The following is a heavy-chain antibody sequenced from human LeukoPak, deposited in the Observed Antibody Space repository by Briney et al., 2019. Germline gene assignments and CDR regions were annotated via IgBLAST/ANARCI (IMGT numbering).Heavy chain of an antibody. D-gene: IGHD1-26*01. J-gene: IGHJ6*02. CDR3: ARVRRDQGASYYYYGMDV. CDR2: TSSSGSTI. V-gene: IGHV3-11*01. CDR1: VFTSSDYY. Sequence: GVSLRLPCAASVFTSSDYYMSWIRHAPWKGLEWVSYTSSSGSTIYYADSVKGRFTISRDNAKNSLYLQMNSLRAEDTAVYYCARVRRDQGASYYYYGMDVWGQGTTVTVSS.